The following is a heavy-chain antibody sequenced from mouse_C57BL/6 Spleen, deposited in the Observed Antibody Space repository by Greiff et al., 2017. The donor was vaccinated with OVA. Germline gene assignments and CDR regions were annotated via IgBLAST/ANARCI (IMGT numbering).Heavy chain of an antibody. CDR2: IDPEDGET. CDR1: GFNIKDYY. J-gene: IGHJ3*01. D-gene: IGHD1-1*01. Sequence: EVLLVESGAELVKPGASVKLSCTASGFNIKDYYMHWVKQRPEQGLEWIGRIDPEDGETKYAPKFQGKATITADTSSNTAYLQLSSLTSEDTAVYYCARSLRYYGSSYEGFDYWGQGTLVTVSA. CDR3: ARSLRYYGSSYEGFDY. V-gene: IGHV14-2*01.